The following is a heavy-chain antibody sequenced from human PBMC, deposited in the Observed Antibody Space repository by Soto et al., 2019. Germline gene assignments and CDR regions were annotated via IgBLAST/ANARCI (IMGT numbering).Heavy chain of an antibody. CDR1: GRTFSSYA. D-gene: IGHD5-18*01. V-gene: IGHV1-69*06. CDR3: ARPDTAMVTGYYYYGMDV. CDR2: VIPIFGTA. Sequence: SVKVSCKASGRTFSSYAISWVRQAPGQGLEWMGGVIPIFGTANYAQKFQGRVTITADKSTSTAYMELSSLRSEDTAVYYCARPDTAMVTGYYYYGMDVWGQGATVAVSS. J-gene: IGHJ6*02.